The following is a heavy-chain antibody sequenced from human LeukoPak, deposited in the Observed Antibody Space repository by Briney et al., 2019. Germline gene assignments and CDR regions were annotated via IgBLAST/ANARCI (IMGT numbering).Heavy chain of an antibody. D-gene: IGHD6-13*01. Sequence: SETLSLTCTVSGGSISNYYWSWIRQPPGKGLECIGYIYSSGHTNYNPSLKSRVTISVDTSKNQFSLNLTSVTAADTAVYYCARHFSGAAAPLPFDYWGQGTLVTVSS. J-gene: IGHJ4*02. CDR3: ARHFSGAAAPLPFDY. CDR2: IYSSGHT. CDR1: GGSISNYY. V-gene: IGHV4-59*08.